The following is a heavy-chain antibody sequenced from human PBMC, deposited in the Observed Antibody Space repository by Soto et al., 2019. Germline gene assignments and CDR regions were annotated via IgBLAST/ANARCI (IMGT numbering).Heavy chain of an antibody. CDR2: INAHSGGT. D-gene: IGHD6-6*01. Sequence: ASVKVSCKASGFSFTGYYIHWLRQAPGQGLEWMGWINAHSGGTEYAQKFQGRVTLTRDTSIATAYPTLTSLASDDTALYYCAKDLTRQLAYWLDPWGQGTQVTVS. CDR1: GFSFTGYY. V-gene: IGHV1-2*02. CDR3: AKDLTRQLAYWLDP. J-gene: IGHJ5*02.